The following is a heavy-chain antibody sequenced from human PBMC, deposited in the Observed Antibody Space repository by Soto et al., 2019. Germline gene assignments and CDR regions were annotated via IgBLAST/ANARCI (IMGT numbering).Heavy chain of an antibody. Sequence: GGSLRLSCAASGFTFSSIAITGFRQAPGKGLEWGSAISGSGGSTYYADSVKARFTISRDNSKTPLYLQMNSLRADDRAVYYCTNRAHTGWEPYAFDFWGHGTLVTVSS. CDR2: ISGSGGST. J-gene: IGHJ4*01. V-gene: IGHV3-23*01. D-gene: IGHD1-26*01. CDR1: GFTFSSIA. CDR3: TNRAHTGWEPYAFDF.